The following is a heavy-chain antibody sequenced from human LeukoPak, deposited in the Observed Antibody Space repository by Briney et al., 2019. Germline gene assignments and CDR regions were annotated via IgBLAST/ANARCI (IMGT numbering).Heavy chain of an antibody. CDR3: ARDSDDRVVVTVPH. V-gene: IGHV3-66*01. D-gene: IGHD2-21*02. CDR2: FNSGGVT. Sequence: GGSLRLSCAASGFTVSSNYMSWVRQGPGKGLEWVSSFNSGGVTYYADSVKGRFTISRDNSKNTMHLQMNSLRVEDTAVYYCARDSDDRVVVTVPHWGQGTLVTVSS. J-gene: IGHJ4*02. CDR1: GFTVSSNY.